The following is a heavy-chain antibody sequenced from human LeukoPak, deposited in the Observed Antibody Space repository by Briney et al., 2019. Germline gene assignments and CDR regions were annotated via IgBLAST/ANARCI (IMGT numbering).Heavy chain of an antibody. D-gene: IGHD3-22*01. CDR1: GYTFIAFY. Sequence: GASVKVSCKASGYTFIAFYMHWVRQAPGQGLEWIGWINPNSGGTNYAQKFQGRVTLTRDTSIKTAYMELSGLTSDDTAVYYCAHYFDSGAYCLTCGQGRMVTVSS. V-gene: IGHV1-2*02. CDR3: AHYFDSGAYCLT. CDR2: INPNSGGT. J-gene: IGHJ3*01.